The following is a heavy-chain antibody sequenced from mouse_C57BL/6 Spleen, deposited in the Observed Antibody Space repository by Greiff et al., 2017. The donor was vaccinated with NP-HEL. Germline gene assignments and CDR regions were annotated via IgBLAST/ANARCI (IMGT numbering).Heavy chain of an antibody. J-gene: IGHJ2*01. CDR2: IRNKANGYTT. V-gene: IGHV7-3*01. Sequence: EVKLMESGGGLVQPGGSLSLSCAASGFTFTDYYMSWVRQPPGKALEWLGFIRNKANGYTTEYSASVKGRFTISRDNSQSILYLQMNALRAEDSATYYCARSYGSSWGDYWGQGTTLTVSS. CDR1: GFTFTDYY. CDR3: ARSYGSSWGDY. D-gene: IGHD1-1*01.